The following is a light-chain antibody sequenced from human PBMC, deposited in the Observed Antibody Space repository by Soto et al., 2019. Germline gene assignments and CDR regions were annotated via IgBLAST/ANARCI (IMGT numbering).Light chain of an antibody. V-gene: IGLV1-47*01. CDR2: RDN. CDR1: TSNIGTNY. Sequence: QSVLTQPPSVSGTPGQRVTISCSGGTSNIGTNYVHWFQQLPGTAPKVLSNRDNQRPSGVPDRFSGSKSGTSASLAISGLQSEDEAEYYCAAWDDTVRSYVFGTGTKVTVL. CDR3: AAWDDTVRSYV. J-gene: IGLJ1*01.